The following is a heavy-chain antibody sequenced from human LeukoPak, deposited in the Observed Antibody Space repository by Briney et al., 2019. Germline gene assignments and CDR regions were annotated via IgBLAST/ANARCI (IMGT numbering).Heavy chain of an antibody. D-gene: IGHD6-6*01. V-gene: IGHV4-34*01. Sequence: PSETLSLTCAVYGGSFSGYYWSWIRQPPGKGLEWIGEINHSGSTNYNPSLKSRVTISVDTSKNQFSLKLSSVTAADTAVYYCARRGGYSSSPYYYYGMDVWGQGTTVTVSS. CDR3: ARRGGYSSSPYYYYGMDV. CDR1: GGSFSGYY. CDR2: INHSGST. J-gene: IGHJ6*02.